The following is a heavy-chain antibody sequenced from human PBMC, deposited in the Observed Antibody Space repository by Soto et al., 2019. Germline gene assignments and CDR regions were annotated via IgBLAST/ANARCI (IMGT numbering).Heavy chain of an antibody. CDR2: IFHGGNT. V-gene: IGHV4-38-2*01. D-gene: IGHD2-15*01. CDR3: ARARWYDAFDV. Sequence: SETLSLTCAVSGFFISSGNYWGWIRKPPGKGLGWIGSIFHGGNTYYNPSLKSRVTISVDMSKNQFSLKLNSVTAADTAVYYCARARWYDAFDVWGQGTVVTVSS. J-gene: IGHJ3*01. CDR1: GFFISSGNY.